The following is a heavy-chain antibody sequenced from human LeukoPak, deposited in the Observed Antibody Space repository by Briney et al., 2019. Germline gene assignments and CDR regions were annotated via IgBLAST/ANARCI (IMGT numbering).Heavy chain of an antibody. Sequence: PGGSLRLSCAASEFSFSNFAMYWVRQAPGKGLEWLAVISYDGSIRYYADSVKGRFTISRDNSNNTVRLQMNSLRPDDSALYYCAREDNPLWFDPWGQGTLVTVSS. D-gene: IGHD1-1*01. CDR1: EFSFSNFA. V-gene: IGHV3-30-3*01. CDR3: AREDNPLWFDP. CDR2: ISYDGSIR. J-gene: IGHJ5*02.